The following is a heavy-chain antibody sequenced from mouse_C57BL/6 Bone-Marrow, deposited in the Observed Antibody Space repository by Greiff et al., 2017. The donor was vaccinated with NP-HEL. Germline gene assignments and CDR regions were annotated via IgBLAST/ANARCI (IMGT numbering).Heavy chain of an antibody. CDR2: IHPNSGST. Sequence: VPLQQPGAELVKPGASVKLSCKASGYTFTSYWMHWVKQRPGQGLEWIGMIHPNSGSTNYNEKFKSKATLTVDKSSSTAYMQLSSLTSEDSAVYYCAGWLLPYYAMDYWGQGTSVTVSS. D-gene: IGHD2-3*01. J-gene: IGHJ4*01. V-gene: IGHV1-64*01. CDR3: AGWLLPYYAMDY. CDR1: GYTFTSYW.